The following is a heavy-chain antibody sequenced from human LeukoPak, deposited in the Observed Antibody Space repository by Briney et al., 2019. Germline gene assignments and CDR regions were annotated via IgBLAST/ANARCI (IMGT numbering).Heavy chain of an antibody. D-gene: IGHD3-10*01. CDR2: ISGSGGST. J-gene: IGHJ4*02. V-gene: IGHV3-23*01. CDR1: GFTFSSYA. CDR3: AKGAPDYYGSGSYVDY. Sequence: GGSLRLSCAASGFTFSSYAMSWARQAPGKGLEWVSAISGSGGSTYYADSVKGRFTISRDNSKNTLYLQMNSLRAEDTAVYYCAKGAPDYYGSGSYVDYWGQGTLVTVSS.